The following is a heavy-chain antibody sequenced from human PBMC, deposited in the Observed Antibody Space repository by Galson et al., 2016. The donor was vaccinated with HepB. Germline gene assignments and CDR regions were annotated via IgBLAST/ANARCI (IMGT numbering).Heavy chain of an antibody. CDR3: ATGADYSDY. CDR2: ISSRSDYT. J-gene: IGHJ4*02. Sequence: SLRLSCAASGFTFTDYYMSWIRQAPGKGLGWISYISSRSDYTYYANSVKGRFTISRDNAKNSLYLQMNSLRAEDTAVYYCATGADYSDYWGQGTLVTVSS. D-gene: IGHD7-27*01. CDR1: GFTFTDYY. V-gene: IGHV3-11*06.